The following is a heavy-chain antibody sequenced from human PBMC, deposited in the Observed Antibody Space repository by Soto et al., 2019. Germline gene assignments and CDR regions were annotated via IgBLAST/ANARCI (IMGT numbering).Heavy chain of an antibody. CDR3: ARHLDPMAVAGKGHIQWCLY. Sequence: QVQLVQSGAEVKKPGASVKVSCKASGYTFTSYGISWVRQAPGQGLEWMGWISAYNGNTNYAQKVQGRVTMTTDTSTSTAYMELRSLRADDTAVYYCARHLDPMAVAGKGHIQWCLYWGQGTLVTVSS. CDR1: GYTFTSYG. V-gene: IGHV1-18*01. J-gene: IGHJ4*02. CDR2: ISAYNGNT. D-gene: IGHD6-19*01.